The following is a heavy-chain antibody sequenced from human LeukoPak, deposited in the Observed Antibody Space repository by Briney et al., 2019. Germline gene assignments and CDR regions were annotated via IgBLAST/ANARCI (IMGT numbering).Heavy chain of an antibody. J-gene: IGHJ4*02. Sequence: SVKVSCKASGGTFSSYAISCVRQAPGQGPEWMGRIIPIFGTANYAQKFQGRVTITTDESTSTAYMELSSLRSEDTAVYYCARDKGERRDGYNFCGIEDYWGQGTLVTVSS. CDR3: ARDKGERRDGYNFCGIEDY. CDR1: GGTFSSYA. D-gene: IGHD5-24*01. V-gene: IGHV1-69*05. CDR2: IIPIFGTA.